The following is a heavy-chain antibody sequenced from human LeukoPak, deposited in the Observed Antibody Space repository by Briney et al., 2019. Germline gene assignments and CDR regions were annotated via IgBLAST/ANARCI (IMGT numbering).Heavy chain of an antibody. V-gene: IGHV3-30*02. D-gene: IGHD3-10*01. J-gene: IGHJ4*01. CDR1: GFTFSSYG. CDR3: AKWENYGSGNYYIDY. Sequence: PGGSLRLSCAASGFTFSSYGMHWVRQAPGKGLEWVAFIRYDGSNKYYADSVKGRFTISRDNSKNTLYLQMNSLRAEDTAVYYCAKWENYGSGNYYIDYWGQGTLVTVSS. CDR2: IRYDGSNK.